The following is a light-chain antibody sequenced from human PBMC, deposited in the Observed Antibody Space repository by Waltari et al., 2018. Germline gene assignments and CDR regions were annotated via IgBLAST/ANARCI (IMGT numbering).Light chain of an antibody. Sequence: YELTQPSSVSASPGQTATITCSGPKLEDQSAFWYQKKAGQPPVLVMYQDTERPSGIPGRFSGSNSGHTATLTISGTQAMDEADYYCQAWDSDIVVFGGGTKLTVL. J-gene: IGLJ2*01. CDR3: QAWDSDIVV. V-gene: IGLV3-1*01. CDR2: QDT. CDR1: KLEDQS.